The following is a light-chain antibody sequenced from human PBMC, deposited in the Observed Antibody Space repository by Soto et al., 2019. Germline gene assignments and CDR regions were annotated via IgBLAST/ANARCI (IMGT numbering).Light chain of an antibody. CDR2: GAS. J-gene: IGKJ1*01. CDR3: QQYGTSPHT. CDR1: QSVSSNC. V-gene: IGKV3-20*01. Sequence: EIVLTQSPGTLSLSPGEGATLSCRASQSVSSNCLAWYQQKPGQAPSLLIYGASSRATGIPDRFSGSGSRTDFTLTISRLEPEDFAMYYCQQYGTSPHTFGQGTKVEIK.